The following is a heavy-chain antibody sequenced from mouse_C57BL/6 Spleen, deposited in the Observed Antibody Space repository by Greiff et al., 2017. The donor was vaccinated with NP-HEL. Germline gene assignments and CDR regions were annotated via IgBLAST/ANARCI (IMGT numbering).Heavy chain of an antibody. CDR2: IYPGDGDT. CDR1: GYAFSSSW. CDR3: ARSPHYYGSSYRYFDV. Sequence: VKLQESGPELVKPGASVKISCKASGYAFSSSWMNWVKQRPGKGLEWIGRIYPGDGDTNYNGKFKGKATLTADKSSSTAYTQLSSLTSEDSAVYFCARSPHYYGSSYRYFDVWGTGTTVTVSS. D-gene: IGHD1-1*01. V-gene: IGHV1-82*01. J-gene: IGHJ1*03.